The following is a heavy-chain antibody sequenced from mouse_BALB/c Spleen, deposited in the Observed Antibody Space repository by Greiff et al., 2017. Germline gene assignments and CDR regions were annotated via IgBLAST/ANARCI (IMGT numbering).Heavy chain of an antibody. D-gene: IGHD1-2*01. V-gene: IGHV3-6*02. CDR3: ARITTALFDY. Sequence: DVKLVESGPGLVKPSQSLSLTCSVTGYSITSGYYWNWIRQFPGNKLEWMGYISYDGSNNYNPSLKNRISITRDTSKNQFFLKLNSVTTEDTATYYCARITTALFDYWGQGTTLTVSS. CDR1: GYSITSGYY. CDR2: ISYDGSN. J-gene: IGHJ2*01.